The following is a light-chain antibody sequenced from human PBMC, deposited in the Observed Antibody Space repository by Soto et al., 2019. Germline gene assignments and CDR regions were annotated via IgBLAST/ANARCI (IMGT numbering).Light chain of an antibody. CDR3: GAWDDSLSAV. J-gene: IGLJ2*01. CDR1: NSNIGNNY. V-gene: IGLV1-51*01. Sequence: QSALTQPPSVSAAPGQKVTISCSGSNSNIGNNYVSWYQQLPGTAPKLLIYDNNKRPSGIPDRFSGSKSGTSATLGITGIQTGEEADYYCGAWDDSLSAVFGGGTK. CDR2: DNN.